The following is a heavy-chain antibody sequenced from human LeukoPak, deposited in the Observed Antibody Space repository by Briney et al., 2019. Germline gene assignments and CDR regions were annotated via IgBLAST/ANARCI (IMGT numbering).Heavy chain of an antibody. J-gene: IGHJ6*03. CDR2: VNPSGGST. Sequence: ASVKVSCKASGYTFTSYYMHWVRQAPGQGLEWMGIVNPSGGSTSYAQKFQGRVTMTRDMSTSTVYMELSSLRSEDTAVYYCAITKYNWNDDYYYMDVWGKGTTVTVSS. CDR1: GYTFTSYY. D-gene: IGHD1-1*01. CDR3: AITKYNWNDDYYYMDV. V-gene: IGHV1-46*01.